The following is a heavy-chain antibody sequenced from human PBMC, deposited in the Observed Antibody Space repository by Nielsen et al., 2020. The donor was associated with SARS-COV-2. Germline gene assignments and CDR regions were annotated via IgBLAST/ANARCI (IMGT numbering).Heavy chain of an antibody. V-gene: IGHV3-74*01. J-gene: IGHJ3*01. CDR2: IDYVGSPT. CDR3: ARDGVVGSTNTFDV. Sequence: GGYLRLSCAASGFGLSNYWTYWVRHSPEKGLMWVAHIDYVGSPTSYADSVKGRFTIFRDNAKNTVYLQRNSLRAEDTAVYYCARDGVVGSTNTFDVWGQGTVVTVSS. D-gene: IGHD1-26*01. CDR1: GFGLSNYW.